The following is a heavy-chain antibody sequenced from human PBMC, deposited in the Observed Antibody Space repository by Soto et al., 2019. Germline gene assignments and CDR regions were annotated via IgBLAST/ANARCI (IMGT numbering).Heavy chain of an antibody. CDR3: AKDRGSGSYAANYYYYGMDV. V-gene: IGHV3-9*01. Sequence: GGSLRLSCAASGFTVDDYAMHWVRQAPGKGLEWVSGISWNSETIDYADSVKGRFTISRDNAKSSLFLQMNSLRAEDTALYYCAKDRGSGSYAANYYYYGMDVWGQGTTVTVSS. D-gene: IGHD3-10*01. CDR1: GFTVDDYA. J-gene: IGHJ6*02. CDR2: ISWNSETI.